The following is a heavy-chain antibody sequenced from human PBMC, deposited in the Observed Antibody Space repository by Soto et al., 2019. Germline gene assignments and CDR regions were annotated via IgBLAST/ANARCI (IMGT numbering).Heavy chain of an antibody. CDR3: TTDPYCSGGSCSEYYYYGMDV. V-gene: IGHV3-15*07. CDR1: GFTFSNAW. Sequence: PGGSLRLSCAASGFTFSNAWMNWVRQAPGKGLEWVGRIKSKTDGGTTDYAAPVKGRFTISRDDSKNTLYLQMNSLKTEDTAVYYCTTDPYCSGGSCSEYYYYGMDVWGQGTTVTVSS. CDR2: IKSKTDGGTT. D-gene: IGHD2-15*01. J-gene: IGHJ6*02.